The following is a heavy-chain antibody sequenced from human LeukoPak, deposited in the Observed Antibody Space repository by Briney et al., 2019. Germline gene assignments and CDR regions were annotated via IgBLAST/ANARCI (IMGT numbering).Heavy chain of an antibody. CDR2: IYYSGST. J-gene: IGHJ6*03. V-gene: IGHV4-59*01. CDR1: GGSISGYY. Sequence: SETLSLTCTVSGGSISGYYWSWIRQPPGKGLEWIGYIYYSGSTSYNPSLKSRVTISVDTSKNQFSLKLSSVTAADTAVYYCARAPYYYDSSVDYYYYYMDVWGKGTTVTISS. D-gene: IGHD3-22*01. CDR3: ARAPYYYDSSVDYYYYYMDV.